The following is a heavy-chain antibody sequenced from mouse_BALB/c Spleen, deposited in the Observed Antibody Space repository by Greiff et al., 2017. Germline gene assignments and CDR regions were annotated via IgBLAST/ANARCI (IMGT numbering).Heavy chain of an antibody. CDR2: ISYSGST. Sequence: EVKLMESGPGLVKPSQSLSLTCTVSGYSITSDYAWNWIRQFPGNKLEWMGYISYSGSTSYNPPLKSRISITRDTSKNQFFLQLNSVTTEDTATYYCARGGYRYGDYAMEYGGQGSAVT. J-gene: IGHJ4*01. CDR3: ARGGYRYGDYAMEY. V-gene: IGHV3-2*02. CDR1: GYSITSDYA. D-gene: IGHD2-14*01.